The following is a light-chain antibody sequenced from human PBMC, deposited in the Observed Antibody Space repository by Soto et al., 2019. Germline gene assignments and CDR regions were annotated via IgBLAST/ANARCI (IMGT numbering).Light chain of an antibody. CDR3: QQYGSSPGT. CDR2: GAS. CDR1: QTVTSNY. J-gene: IGKJ1*01. V-gene: IGKV3-20*01. Sequence: EIVLTQSPGTLSSSPGERATLSCRASQTVTSNYLAWYQQKPGQAPRLLFFGASIRATGLPDRFSGGGSGTDCTLTISRLEPEDFAVYYCQQYGSSPGTFGQGTKVEV.